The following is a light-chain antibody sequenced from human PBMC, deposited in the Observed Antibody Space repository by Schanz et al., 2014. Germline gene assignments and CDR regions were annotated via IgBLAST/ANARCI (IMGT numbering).Light chain of an antibody. J-gene: IGKJ4*01. CDR2: GAS. Sequence: EIVLTQSPGTLSLSPGEGATLSCRASQSVSSNLAWYQQKPGQAPRLLIYGASSRATGIPDRFSGSGSGTDFTLTITRLEPEDFAVYYCQQYGSSPFTFGGGTKVEIK. CDR1: QSVSSN. V-gene: IGKV3-20*01. CDR3: QQYGSSPFT.